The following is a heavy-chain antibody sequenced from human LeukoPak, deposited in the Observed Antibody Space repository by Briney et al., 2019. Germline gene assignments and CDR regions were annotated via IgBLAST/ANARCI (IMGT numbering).Heavy chain of an antibody. J-gene: IGHJ5*02. CDR2: INHSGST. D-gene: IGHD4-17*01. CDR1: GGSFSGYY. V-gene: IGHV4-34*01. Sequence: SETLSLTCAVYGGSFSGYYWSWIRQPPGKGLEWIGEINHSGSTNYNPSLKSRVTISVDTSKNQFSLKLSSVTAADTAVYYCARGRWYYGQRGSNWFDPWGQGTLVTVSS. CDR3: ARGRWYYGQRGSNWFDP.